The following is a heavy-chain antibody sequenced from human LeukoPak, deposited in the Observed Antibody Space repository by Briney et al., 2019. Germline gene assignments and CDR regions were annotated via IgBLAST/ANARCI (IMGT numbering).Heavy chain of an antibody. D-gene: IGHD6-19*01. CDR1: GGTFSSYA. J-gene: IGHJ4*02. CDR3: ARAQEGGWFFDY. Sequence: SVKVSCKASGGTFSSYAISWVRQAPGQGLEWMGGIIPILDTANYAQKFQGRVTITADESTSTAYMELSSLRSEDTAVYYCARAQEGGWFFDYWGQGTLVTVSS. CDR2: IIPILDTA. V-gene: IGHV1-69*13.